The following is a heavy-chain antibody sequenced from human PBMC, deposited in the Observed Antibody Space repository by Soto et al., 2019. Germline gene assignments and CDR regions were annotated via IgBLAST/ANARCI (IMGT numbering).Heavy chain of an antibody. V-gene: IGHV3-30*18. CDR2: ISYDGSNK. D-gene: IGHD5-12*01. CDR3: AQDRTAILAEVSWLES. Sequence: QGLLVESGGGVVQPGGSLTLSCVGSGFTFNSHGMHWVRQAPGKGLEWVAVISYDGSNKYYEESVKGRFTISRDNSRNTVYLQLNSLRAEDTALYYCAQDRTAILAEVSWLESWGQGTLVTVSA. J-gene: IGHJ5*02. CDR1: GFTFNSHG.